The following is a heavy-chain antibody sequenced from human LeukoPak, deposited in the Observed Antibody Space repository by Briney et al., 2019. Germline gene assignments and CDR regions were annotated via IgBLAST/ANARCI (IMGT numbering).Heavy chain of an antibody. Sequence: SETLSLTCAVYGGSFSGYYWSWLRQPPGKGVEGIGEINHSGSTNYNPSLKSRVTISVDTSKNQFSLKLSSVTAADTAVYYCASAGGSSSLVDDYWGQGTLVTVSS. D-gene: IGHD6-6*01. CDR1: GGSFSGYY. CDR2: INHSGST. J-gene: IGHJ4*02. CDR3: ASAGGSSSLVDDY. V-gene: IGHV4-34*01.